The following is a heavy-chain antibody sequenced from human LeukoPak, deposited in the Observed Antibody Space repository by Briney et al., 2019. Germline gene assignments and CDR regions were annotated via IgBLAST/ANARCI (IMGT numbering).Heavy chain of an antibody. V-gene: IGHV4-34*01. CDR2: STHSGST. J-gene: IGHJ4*02. D-gene: IGHD2-2*01. Sequence: SETLSLTCTVSGGSISSYYWSWIRQPPGKGLEWIGESTHSGSTNYNPSLKSRVTISVDTSKNQFSLKLTSVTAADTAVYYCARGRTGAAALDFWGPGTLVTVSS. CDR1: GGSISSYY. CDR3: ARGRTGAAALDF.